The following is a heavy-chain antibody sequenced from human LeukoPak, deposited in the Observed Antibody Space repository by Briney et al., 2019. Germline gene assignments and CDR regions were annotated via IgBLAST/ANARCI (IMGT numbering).Heavy chain of an antibody. D-gene: IGHD4-17*01. J-gene: IGHJ6*03. CDR1: GFTFSSYE. CDR2: ISSSGSTI. Sequence: GGSLRLSCAASGFTFSSYEMNWVRQAPGKGLEWVSYISSSGSTIYYADSVKGRFTISRDNAKNSLYLQMNSLRAEDTAFYYCAKAPTYGDYNTGYYYHYMDVWGKGTTVTVSS. CDR3: AKAPTYGDYNTGYYYHYMDV. V-gene: IGHV3-48*03.